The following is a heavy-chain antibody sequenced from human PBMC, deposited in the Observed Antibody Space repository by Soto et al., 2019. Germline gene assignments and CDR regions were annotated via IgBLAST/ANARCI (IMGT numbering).Heavy chain of an antibody. V-gene: IGHV4-4*02. D-gene: IGHD4-4*01. CDR2: IYHSGST. J-gene: IGHJ4*01. CDR1: GGSISSGNW. Sequence: SETLSLTCAVSGGSISSGNWWSWVRQPPGKGLEWIGEIYHSGSTNYNTSLKSRVTISVDKSKNHFSLRLSSVIAADTAVYYCASLGTTVSAFDYWGHGTLVTVSS. CDR3: ASLGTTVSAFDY.